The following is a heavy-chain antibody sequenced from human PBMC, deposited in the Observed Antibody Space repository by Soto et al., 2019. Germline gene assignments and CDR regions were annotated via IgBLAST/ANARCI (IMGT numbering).Heavy chain of an antibody. D-gene: IGHD6-6*01. Sequence: SVKVSCKASGGTFSSYAISWVRQAPGQGLAWMEGIIPIFGTANYAQKFQGRVTITADESTSTAYMELSSLRSEDTAVYYCARFLYSSSSRYYYGMDVWGQGTTVTVSS. CDR3: ARFLYSSSSRYYYGMDV. CDR2: IIPIFGTA. V-gene: IGHV1-69*13. J-gene: IGHJ6*02. CDR1: GGTFSSYA.